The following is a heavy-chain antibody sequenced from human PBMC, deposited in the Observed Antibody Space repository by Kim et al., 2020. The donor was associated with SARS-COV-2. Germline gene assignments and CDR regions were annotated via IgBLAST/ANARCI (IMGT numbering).Heavy chain of an antibody. Sequence: TRYSPNLQGRVTITRDTSTNSAYMELKSLRSEDTAIYYCAREGHEGGYLTWGQGTMVTVSS. V-gene: IGHV1-3*01. D-gene: IGHD3-22*01. J-gene: IGHJ3*01. CDR3: AREGHEGGYLT. CDR2: T.